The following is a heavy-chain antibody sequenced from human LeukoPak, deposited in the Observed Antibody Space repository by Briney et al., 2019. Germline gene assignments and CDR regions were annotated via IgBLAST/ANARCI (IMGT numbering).Heavy chain of an antibody. CDR1: GFTFSSYA. D-gene: IGHD6-19*01. J-gene: IGHJ5*02. CDR3: AKAPTGQWLATRWFDP. Sequence: QPGGSLRLSCAASGFTFSSYAMSWVRQAPGKGLEWVSAISGSGGSTYYADSVKGWFTISRDNSKNTLYLQMNSLRAEDTAVYYCAKAPTGQWLATRWFDPWGQGTLVTVSS. CDR2: ISGSGGST. V-gene: IGHV3-23*01.